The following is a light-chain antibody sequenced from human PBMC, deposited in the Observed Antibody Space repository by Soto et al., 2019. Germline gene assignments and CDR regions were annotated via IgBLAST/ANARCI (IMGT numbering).Light chain of an antibody. CDR1: SSNIGSTY. V-gene: IGLV1-47*02. Sequence: QSVLTQPPSASGTPGQRVTISCSGSSSNIGSTYVYWYQHLPGTAPKLLIYSSSQRPSGVPDRFSGSKSGTSASLAISGLRSEDEADYYCAAWDDSLNSPVFGGGTQLTVL. CDR2: SSS. J-gene: IGLJ3*02. CDR3: AAWDDSLNSPV.